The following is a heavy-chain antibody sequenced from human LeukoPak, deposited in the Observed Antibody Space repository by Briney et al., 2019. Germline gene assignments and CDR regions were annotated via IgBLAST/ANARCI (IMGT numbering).Heavy chain of an antibody. CDR1: GYSINSAYF. Sequence: PSETLSLTSAVSGYSINSAYFWGWFRQSPEKGLEWIGNLFPGLDTSYNPSLGSRVPISLDTSSNHFSLNLTSVTAASPAVYFFAAMTSVIKGRRFDSWGQGTLVTVS. J-gene: IGHJ4*02. CDR2: LFPGLDT. D-gene: IGHD2-21*01. V-gene: IGHV4-38-2*01. CDR3: AAMTSVIKGRRFDS.